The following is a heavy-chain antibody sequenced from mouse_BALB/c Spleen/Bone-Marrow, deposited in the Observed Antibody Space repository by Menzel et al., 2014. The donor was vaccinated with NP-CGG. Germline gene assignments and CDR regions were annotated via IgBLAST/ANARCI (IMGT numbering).Heavy chain of an antibody. CDR3: ASYYGSSYFDY. CDR2: ISTYPGNT. V-gene: IGHV1-67*01. Sequence: QVQLQQSGPELVRPGVSVKISCKGSGYTFTDYAMHWVKQSHAKSLEWIGVISTYPGNTNYNQKFKGKATMTVDKSSSTAYMELARLTSEDSAIYYCASYYGSSYFDYWGQGTTLTVPS. D-gene: IGHD1-1*01. CDR1: GYTFTDYA. J-gene: IGHJ2*01.